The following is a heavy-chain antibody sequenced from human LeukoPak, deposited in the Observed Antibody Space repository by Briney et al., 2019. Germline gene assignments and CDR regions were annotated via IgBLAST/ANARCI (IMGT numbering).Heavy chain of an antibody. CDR3: ARLRHWSPRN. D-gene: IGHD3-3*01. CDR2: INHSGST. CDR1: GASISSSSYY. V-gene: IGHV4-39*07. J-gene: IGHJ4*02. Sequence: SETLSLTCTVSGASISSSSYYWGWIRQPPGKGLEWIGEINHSGSTNYNPSLKSRVTISVDTSKNQFSLKLSSVTAADTAVYHCARLRHWSPRNWGQGTLVTVSS.